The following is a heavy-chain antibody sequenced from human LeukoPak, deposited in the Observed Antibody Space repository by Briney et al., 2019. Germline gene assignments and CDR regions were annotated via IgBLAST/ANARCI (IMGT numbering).Heavy chain of an antibody. CDR2: IYHSGST. CDR3: ARLGRYDYFIDY. D-gene: IGHD3-16*01. CDR1: GGSISSAGYS. V-gene: IGHV4-30-2*01. J-gene: IGHJ4*02. Sequence: PSQTLSLTCAVSGGSISSAGYSWRWIRQPPGKGLEWIGYIYHSGSTYYNSSLKSRVTISVDRSKNQFSLKLTSVTAADTAVYYCARLGRYDYFIDYWGQGTLVTVSS.